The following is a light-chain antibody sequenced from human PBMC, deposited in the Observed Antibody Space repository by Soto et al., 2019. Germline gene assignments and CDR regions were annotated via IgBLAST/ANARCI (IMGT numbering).Light chain of an antibody. CDR1: SSDVGTYAY. Sequence: QSVLTQPASVSGSPGQSITISCAGTSSDVGTYAYVSWYQQHPGTAPKLIIYDVTNRPSGVSDRFSGSKSGNTASLTISGFQAEDEADYYCSSYTTSSLGVFGGGTKVTVL. J-gene: IGLJ3*02. CDR3: SSYTTSSLGV. CDR2: DVT. V-gene: IGLV2-14*01.